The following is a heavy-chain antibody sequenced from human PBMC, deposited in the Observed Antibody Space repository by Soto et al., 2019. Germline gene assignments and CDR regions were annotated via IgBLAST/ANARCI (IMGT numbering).Heavy chain of an antibody. D-gene: IGHD3-10*01. Sequence: PSETLSLTCTVSGGSISSYYWSWIRQPPGKGLEWIGYIYYSGSTNYNPSLKSRVTISVDTSKNQFSLKLSSVTAADTAVYYCARSRGGSYYAFAYWGQGTLVTVSS. CDR2: IYYSGST. J-gene: IGHJ4*02. CDR1: GGSISSYY. CDR3: ARSRGGSYYAFAY. V-gene: IGHV4-59*01.